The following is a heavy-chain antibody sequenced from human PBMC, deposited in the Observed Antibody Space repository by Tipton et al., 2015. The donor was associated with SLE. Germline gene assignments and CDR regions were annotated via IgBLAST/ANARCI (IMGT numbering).Heavy chain of an antibody. CDR3: ARDLILQQLDY. V-gene: IGHV3-30*04. CDR1: GITFSTYA. CDR2: ISYDGSNK. Sequence: SLRLSCAASGITFSTYAMHWVRQAPGKGLEWVAVISYDGSNKHYADSVKGRFTISRDNSKNTLYLQMNSLRVEDTAVYYCARDLILQQLDYWGQGTLVTVSS. J-gene: IGHJ4*02. D-gene: IGHD6-13*01.